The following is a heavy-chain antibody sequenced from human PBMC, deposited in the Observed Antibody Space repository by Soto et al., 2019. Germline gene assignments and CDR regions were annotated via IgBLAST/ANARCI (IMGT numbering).Heavy chain of an antibody. V-gene: IGHV1-18*01. D-gene: IGHD3-16*01. CDR3: VMVDNYVTTTPQDV. CDR1: GYIFVNYG. Sequence: QVQLVQSGYEVKKPGASVKVSCKASGYIFVNYGIAWVRQAPGQGLEWMGWISPYTGNTHSATKVQGRLTMTTDTSTITAYMDLGSLTSDDPAVYYGVMVDNYVTTTPQDVWGQGTTVTVSS. CDR2: ISPYTGNT. J-gene: IGHJ6*02.